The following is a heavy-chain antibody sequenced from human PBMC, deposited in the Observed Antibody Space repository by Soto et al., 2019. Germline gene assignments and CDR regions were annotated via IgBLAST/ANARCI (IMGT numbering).Heavy chain of an antibody. Sequence: SETLSLTCTVSGGPISIRSHYWGWIRQPPGKGLEWIATIYYDGSTNYNPSLKSRVTISVDTSKSRFSLKLSSATAADAAVYYCARLEMATLGAFDIWGQGTLVTVAS. V-gene: IGHV4-39*01. CDR3: ARLEMATLGAFDI. CDR1: GGPISIRSHY. J-gene: IGHJ3*02. CDR2: IYYDGST. D-gene: IGHD5-12*01.